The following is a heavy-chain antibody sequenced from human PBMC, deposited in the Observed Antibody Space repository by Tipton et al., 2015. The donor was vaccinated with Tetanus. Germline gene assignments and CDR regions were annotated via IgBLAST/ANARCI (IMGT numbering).Heavy chain of an antibody. V-gene: IGHV3-33*01. D-gene: IGHD2-15*01. Sequence: SGFTFSSYGMHWVRQAPGKGLEWVAAMGNDDNNKQYLESVKGRFTISRDNSKNTLYLQMNSLRAEDTAVYYCGGFSFSDDLDIWGRGTMVTVSS. CDR2: MGNDDNNK. J-gene: IGHJ3*02. CDR1: GFTFSSYG. CDR3: GGFSFSDDLDI.